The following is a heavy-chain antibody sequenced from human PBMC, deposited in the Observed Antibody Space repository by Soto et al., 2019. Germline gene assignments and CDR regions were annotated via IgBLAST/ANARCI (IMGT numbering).Heavy chain of an antibody. D-gene: IGHD6-19*01. J-gene: IGHJ4*02. V-gene: IGHV2-5*02. CDR1: GFSLSSTRMA. CDR3: AHIVVAGLGYYFDY. CDR2: IYWDDDK. Sequence: QITLKESGPTLVKPTQTLTLTWTFSGFSLSSTRMAVGWIRQPPGKALEWLALIYWDDDKRYSPFLKSRLTITKDTPKNQVVLTMSNMDPVDTARYYCAHIVVAGLGYYFDYWGQGTLVTVSS.